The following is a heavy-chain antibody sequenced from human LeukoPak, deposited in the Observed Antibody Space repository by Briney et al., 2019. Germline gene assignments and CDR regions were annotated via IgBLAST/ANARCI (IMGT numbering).Heavy chain of an antibody. CDR1: GYTFTSYA. CDR2: INTNTGNP. CDR3: VRPAGIEQWGQWLPIPFDY. J-gene: IGHJ4*02. D-gene: IGHD6-19*01. Sequence: ASVKVSCKASGYTFTSYAMNWVRQAPGQGLEWMGWINTNTGNPTYAQGFTGRFVFSLDTSVSTAYLQISSLKAEDTAVYYCVRPAGIEQWGQWLPIPFDYWGQGTLATVSS. V-gene: IGHV7-4-1*02.